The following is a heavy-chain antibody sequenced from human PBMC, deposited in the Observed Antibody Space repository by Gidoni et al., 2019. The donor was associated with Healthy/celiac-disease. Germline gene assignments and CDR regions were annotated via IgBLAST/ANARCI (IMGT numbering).Heavy chain of an antibody. CDR1: GFTFSSYA. CDR2: ISYDGSNK. J-gene: IGHJ5*02. Sequence: QVQLVESGGGVVQPGRSLRLSCAASGFTFSSYAMHWVRQAPGKGLEWVAVISYDGSNKYYADSVKGRFTISRDNSKNTLYLQMNSLRAEDTAVYYCARDGKVGIAVPSRWFDPWGQGTLVTVSS. CDR3: ARDGKVGIAVPSRWFDP. V-gene: IGHV3-30*01. D-gene: IGHD6-19*01.